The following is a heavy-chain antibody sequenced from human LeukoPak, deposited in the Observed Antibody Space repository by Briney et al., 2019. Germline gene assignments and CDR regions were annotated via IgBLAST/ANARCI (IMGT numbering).Heavy chain of an antibody. Sequence: SETLSLTCAVSGGSISSGGYSWSWLRQPPGKGLEWIGYIYYSGSTYYNPSLKSRVTISVDTSKNQFSLKLSSVTAADTAVYYCARGNWNDLWGQGTLVTVSS. CDR1: GGSISSGGYS. V-gene: IGHV4-30-4*07. CDR3: ARGNWNDL. CDR2: IYYSGST. J-gene: IGHJ5*02.